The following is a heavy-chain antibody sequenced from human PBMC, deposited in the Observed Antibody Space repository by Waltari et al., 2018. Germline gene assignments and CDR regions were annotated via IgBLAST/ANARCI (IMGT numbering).Heavy chain of an antibody. Sequence: QVQLVQSGAEVKKPGSSVKVSCKASGGTFSSYAISWVRQAPGQGLEWMGGIIPICGTANDAQKFQGRVRITADKSTSTAYMELSSLRAEDTAVYYCARARGAISGSYYFDYWGQGTLVTVSS. V-gene: IGHV1-69*14. D-gene: IGHD1-26*01. CDR1: GGTFSSYA. CDR3: ARARGAISGSYYFDY. CDR2: IIPICGTA. J-gene: IGHJ4*02.